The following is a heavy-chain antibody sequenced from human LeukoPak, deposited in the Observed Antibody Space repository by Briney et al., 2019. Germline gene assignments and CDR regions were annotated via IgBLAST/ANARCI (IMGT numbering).Heavy chain of an antibody. CDR2: IHYSGST. J-gene: IGHJ3*02. CDR3: ARVAPYYYDSSFAFDI. D-gene: IGHD3-22*01. V-gene: IGHV4-59*01. CDR1: GGSISSYY. Sequence: PSETLSLTCTVSGGSISSYYWSWIRQPPGKGLEWIGYIHYSGSTNYNPSLKSRVTISVDTSKNQFSLKLSSVTAADTAVYYCARVAPYYYDSSFAFDIWGQGTMVTVSS.